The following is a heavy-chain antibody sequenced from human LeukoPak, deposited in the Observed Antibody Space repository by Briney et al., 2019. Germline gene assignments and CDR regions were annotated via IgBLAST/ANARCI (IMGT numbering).Heavy chain of an antibody. J-gene: IGHJ4*02. V-gene: IGHV4-39*07. CDR1: GGSISSSNYY. CDR3: ASLYGSGSYYPSDY. D-gene: IGHD3-10*01. Sequence: SETLSLTCTVSGGSISSSNYYWGWIRQPPGKGLEWIGSIYYSGSTYYTPSLKSRVTISVDTSKNQFSLKLSSVTAADTAVYYCASLYGSGSYYPSDYWGQGTLVTVSS. CDR2: IYYSGST.